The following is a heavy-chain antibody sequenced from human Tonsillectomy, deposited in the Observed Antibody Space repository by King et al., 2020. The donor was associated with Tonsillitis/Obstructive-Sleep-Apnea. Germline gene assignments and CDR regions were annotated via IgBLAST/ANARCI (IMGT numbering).Heavy chain of an antibody. CDR3: AKAPTALPALFDY. D-gene: IGHD2-2*01. J-gene: IGHJ4*02. V-gene: IGHV3-23*01. CDR2: ISGSGGST. CDR1: GFTFSNSA. Sequence: VQLQESGGGLVQPGESLRLSCATSGFTFSNSAMSWVRQAPETGLEWVSAISGSGGSTYYAESVKGRFTISRDNSKNTLYLDMNTLRAEDTAVYYCAKAPTALPALFDYWGQGTLVTVSS.